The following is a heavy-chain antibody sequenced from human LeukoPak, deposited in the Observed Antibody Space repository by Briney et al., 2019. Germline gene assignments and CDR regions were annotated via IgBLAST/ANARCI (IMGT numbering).Heavy chain of an antibody. D-gene: IGHD2-15*01. CDR1: GGSISSSSYY. CDR3: GGCSVPSGNYWGSKGRDV. CDR2: IYYSGST. Sequence: SETLSLTCTVSGGSISSSSYYWGWIRQPPGNGLEWIGSIYYSGSTYYNPSLKSRVTISVDTSKNQFSLKLSSVTAADTAVYYLGGCSVPSGNYWGSKGRDVWGKGTRVTVSS. V-gene: IGHV4-39*01. J-gene: IGHJ6*04.